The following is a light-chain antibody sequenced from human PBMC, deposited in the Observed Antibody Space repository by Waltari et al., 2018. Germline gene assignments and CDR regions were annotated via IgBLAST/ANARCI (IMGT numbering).Light chain of an antibody. V-gene: IGKV2-30*02. Sequence: DVVMTQSPLSLPVTLGQPASISCKSSQSLVHSDVNTPWNWFQQRPGQSPRRLIYRVSNRDSGGPDRFSGSGSDTDFTLKISRVEAGDVGVYYCMQGTHWPYTFGQGTKLDIK. CDR2: RVS. CDR1: QSLVHSDVNTP. J-gene: IGKJ2*01. CDR3: MQGTHWPYT.